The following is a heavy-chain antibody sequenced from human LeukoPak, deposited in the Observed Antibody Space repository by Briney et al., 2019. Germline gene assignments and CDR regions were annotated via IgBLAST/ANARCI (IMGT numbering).Heavy chain of an antibody. CDR1: GFSFSTYT. CDR3: AKRGVLPAYSSFVY. Sequence: GGCLSLACAVSGFSFSTYTTGSVRHTPREGLGWVSAITGSVGSTTYTNPAKDRFTISRDNSKNTLYLQMHSLRTADTTAYFCAKRGVLPAYSSFVYWGQGALGTVSS. V-gene: IGHV3-23*01. J-gene: IGHJ4*02. D-gene: IGHD3-9*01. CDR2: ITGSVGST.